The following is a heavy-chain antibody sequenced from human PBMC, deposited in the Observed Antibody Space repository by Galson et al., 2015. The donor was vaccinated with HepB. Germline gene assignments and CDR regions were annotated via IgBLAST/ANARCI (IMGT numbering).Heavy chain of an antibody. CDR2: INNGGSTM. CDR1: GFTFSSYE. D-gene: IGHD3-10*01. V-gene: IGHV3-48*03. Sequence: SLRLSCAASGFTFSSYEMNWVRQAPGKGLEWVSYINNGGSTMYYADSVKGRFSISRDNSMGTLYLQMNSLSADDTAIYYCARQAFGDSLPRGNWFDTWGQGALVTVSA. CDR3: ARQAFGDSLPRGNWFDT. J-gene: IGHJ5*02.